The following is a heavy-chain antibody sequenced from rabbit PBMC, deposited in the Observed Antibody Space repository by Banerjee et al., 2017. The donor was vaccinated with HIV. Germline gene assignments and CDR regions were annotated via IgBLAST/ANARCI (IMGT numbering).Heavy chain of an antibody. CDR3: ARRDNGGAFDP. V-gene: IGHV1S43*01. J-gene: IGHJ2*01. CDR2: INTGSGNT. D-gene: IGHD3-1*01. CDR1: GFPFSSTCV. Sequence: QEQLEESGGGLFQPGGSLALSCKASGFPFSSTCVMCWVRQAPGKGLEWIGCINTGSGNTWNASWAKGRFTITRSTSLNTVTLQMTSLTAADTATYFCARRDNGGAFDPGGPGTLVTVS.